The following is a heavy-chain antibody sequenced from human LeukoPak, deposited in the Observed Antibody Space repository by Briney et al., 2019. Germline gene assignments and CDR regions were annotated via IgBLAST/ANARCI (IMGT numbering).Heavy chain of an antibody. CDR1: GFTFSDYY. D-gene: IGHD6-13*01. V-gene: IGHV3-11*04. CDR3: AREPNSYSSSWYVGY. J-gene: IGHJ4*02. Sequence: GGSLRLSCAASGFTFSDYYMSWIRQAPGKGLEWVSYISSSGSTIYYADSVKGRFTISRDNAKNSLYLQMNSLRAEDTAVYYCAREPNSYSSSWYVGYWGQGTLVTVSS. CDR2: ISSSGSTI.